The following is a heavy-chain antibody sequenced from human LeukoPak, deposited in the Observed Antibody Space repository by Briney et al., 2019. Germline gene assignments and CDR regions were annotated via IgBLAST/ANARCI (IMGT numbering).Heavy chain of an antibody. V-gene: IGHV3-66*01. Sequence: GGSLRLSCAASGFTVSSNYMSWVRQAPGKGLEWVSAIYTGGSTYYAGSVKGRFTISRDNSKNMLYLQMNSLRAEDTAVYYCARNLYYYDSSGYYYYWGQGTLVTVSS. D-gene: IGHD3-22*01. CDR3: ARNLYYYDSSGYYYY. CDR1: GFTVSSNY. J-gene: IGHJ4*02. CDR2: IYTGGST.